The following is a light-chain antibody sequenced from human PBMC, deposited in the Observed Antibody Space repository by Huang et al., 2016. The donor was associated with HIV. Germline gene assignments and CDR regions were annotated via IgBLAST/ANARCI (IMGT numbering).Light chain of an antibody. CDR2: ATS. Sequence: EIVMTQSPAPLSVSPGETVALSCRASQSLSGNLAWYQHKPGQTPRLLIYATSIRAAGVPGRFSGSGSGSEFTLTISSLLSEDSAVYYCQHYNDWPRTFGQGTKLEIK. J-gene: IGKJ2*01. CDR1: QSLSGN. V-gene: IGKV3D-15*01. CDR3: QHYNDWPRT.